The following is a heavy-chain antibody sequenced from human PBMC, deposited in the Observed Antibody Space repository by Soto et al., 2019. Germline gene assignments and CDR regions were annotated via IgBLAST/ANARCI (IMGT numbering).Heavy chain of an antibody. Sequence: QVTLKESGPVLVKPTETLTQTCTVSGFSLSNARMGVSWIRQPPGKALEWLAHIFSNDEKSYSTSLKSRLTISKDTSKSQVVLTMTNMDPVDTATYYCVYRATRYCSGGSCYSDPSYYYYYMDVWGKGTTVTVSS. J-gene: IGHJ6*03. CDR2: IFSNDEK. CDR1: GFSLSNARMG. D-gene: IGHD2-15*01. V-gene: IGHV2-26*01. CDR3: VYRATRYCSGGSCYSDPSYYYYYMDV.